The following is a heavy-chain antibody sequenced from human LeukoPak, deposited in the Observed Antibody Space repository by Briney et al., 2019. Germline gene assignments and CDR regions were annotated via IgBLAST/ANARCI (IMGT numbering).Heavy chain of an antibody. D-gene: IGHD3-3*01. V-gene: IGHV3-7*01. CDR3: ASTYYDFWCGYHEPFDY. CDR1: GFTFSSYA. CDR2: IKQDGSEK. Sequence: GGSLRLSCAASGFTFSSYAMSWVGQAPGKGLEWVANIKQDGSEKYYVDSVKGRFTISRDNAKNSLYLQMNSLRAEDTAVYYCASTYYDFWCGYHEPFDYRGQGTLVTVSS. J-gene: IGHJ4*02.